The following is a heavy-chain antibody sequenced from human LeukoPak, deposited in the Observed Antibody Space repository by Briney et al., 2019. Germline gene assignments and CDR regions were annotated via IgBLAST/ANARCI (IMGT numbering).Heavy chain of an antibody. CDR2: IYNTGST. J-gene: IGHJ4*02. CDR1: GGSVSSGTYY. Sequence: PSEALSLTCTVSGGSVSSGTYYWSWIRQPPGKGLEWIGYIYNTGSTNYNPSLKSRVTISLDTSKNQFSLKLSSVTAADTAVYYCARDAMTSLWGQGTLVTVSS. CDR3: ARDAMTSL. D-gene: IGHD2-2*01. V-gene: IGHV4-61*01.